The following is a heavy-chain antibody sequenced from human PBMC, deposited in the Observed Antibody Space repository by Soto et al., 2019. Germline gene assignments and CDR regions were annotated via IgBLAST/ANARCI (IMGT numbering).Heavy chain of an antibody. J-gene: IGHJ3*02. CDR3: ARWAVIATTDDAFAI. CDR1: GYSFTSYW. CDR2: IYPGDSDT. Sequence: GESLKISCKGSGYSFTSYWIGWVRQMPGKGLEWMGIIYPGDSDTRYSPSFQGQVTISADKSISTAYLQWSSLKASDTAMYYCARWAVIATTDDAFAICGQGTMVTVSS. D-gene: IGHD2-21*01. V-gene: IGHV5-51*01.